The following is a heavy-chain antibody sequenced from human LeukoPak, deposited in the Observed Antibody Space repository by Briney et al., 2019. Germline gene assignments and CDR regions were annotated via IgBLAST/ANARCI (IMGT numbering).Heavy chain of an antibody. CDR3: AKVGPQLALDH. V-gene: IGHV3-7*02. D-gene: IGHD6-13*01. J-gene: IGHJ4*02. CDR2: IKQDGREI. Sequence: PGGSLRLSSAAPGFTLTSSWMTWVRQAPGKGLAWVANIKQDGREIFYVHSVKGRFTISRDNAKSSLYLQMNSLRAEGTAVYYCAKVGPQLALDHWGQGTLVTVSS. CDR1: GFTLTSSW.